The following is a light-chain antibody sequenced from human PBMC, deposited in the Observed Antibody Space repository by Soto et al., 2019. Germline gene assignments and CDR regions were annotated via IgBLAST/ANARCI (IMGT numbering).Light chain of an antibody. J-gene: IGLJ1*01. V-gene: IGLV2-14*01. CDR3: GAYTSSRTYV. CDR1: SSDVGGYSY. CDR2: DVS. Sequence: QSALTQPASVSGSPGQSIAISCTGTSSDVGGYSYVSWYQQQPGKAPKLVISDVSNRPSGVSDRFSGSKSGNTASLTISGLQTEDEADYYWGAYTSSRTYVFGSGTTVTVL.